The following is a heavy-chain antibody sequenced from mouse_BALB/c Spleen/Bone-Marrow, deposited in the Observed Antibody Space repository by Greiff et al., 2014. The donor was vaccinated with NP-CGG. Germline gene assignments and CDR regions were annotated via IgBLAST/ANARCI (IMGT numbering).Heavy chain of an antibody. CDR3: ARSQGGYWYFNV. CDR2: IYPGDGDT. CDR1: GYAFSSYW. V-gene: IGHV1-80*01. J-gene: IGHJ1*01. Sequence: QVQLQQSGAELVRPGSSVKISCKASGYAFSSYWMNWVKQRPGQGLEWIGQIYPGDGDTNYNGKFKGKATLTADKSSSTAYMQLSSLTSEDSAVYFCARSQGGYWYFNVWGAGPRSPSPQ.